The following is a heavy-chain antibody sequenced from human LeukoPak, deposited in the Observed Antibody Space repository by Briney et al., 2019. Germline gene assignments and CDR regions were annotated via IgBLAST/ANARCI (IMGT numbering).Heavy chain of an antibody. D-gene: IGHD3-3*01. CDR2: ISYSGNT. V-gene: IGHV4-39*01. J-gene: IGHJ4*02. Sequence: SETLSLTCAVSGHSITNVISYWAWIRQPPGEGLEWMGTISYSGNTYYNPSFKSRIAISVDTSKSHFSLNLASVTAADTAIFYCARHRGSPFSSGYYFDIWGPGTRVTVPS. CDR3: ARHRGSPFSSGYYFDI. CDR1: GHSITNVISY.